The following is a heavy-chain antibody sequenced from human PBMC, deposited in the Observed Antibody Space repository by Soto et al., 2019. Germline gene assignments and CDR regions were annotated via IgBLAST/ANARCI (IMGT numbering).Heavy chain of an antibody. CDR2: ISSGSSYI. J-gene: IGHJ5*01. CDR1: GFTFSTYT. Sequence: GGSLRLSCAASGFTFSTYTMNWVRQAPGKGLEWISSISSGSSYIYYAGSVKGRFTISRDNAKNSLFLQMNSLRADDTAVYYXXXDXXXXGXXPDSWG. V-gene: IGHV3-21*01. CDR3: XXDXXXXGXXPDS.